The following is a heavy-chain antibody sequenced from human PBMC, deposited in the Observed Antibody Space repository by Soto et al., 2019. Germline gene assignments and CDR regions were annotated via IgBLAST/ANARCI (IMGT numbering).Heavy chain of an antibody. CDR3: ARAPRIAAAGTKNWFDP. J-gene: IGHJ5*02. V-gene: IGHV4-31*03. CDR1: GGSISSGGYY. D-gene: IGHD6-13*01. CDR2: IYYSGST. Sequence: SETLSLTCTVSGGSISSGGYYWSWIRQHPGKGLEWIGYIYYSGSTYYNPSLKSRVTISVDTSKNQFSLKLSSVTAADTAVYYCARAPRIAAAGTKNWFDPWGQGXLVTVYS.